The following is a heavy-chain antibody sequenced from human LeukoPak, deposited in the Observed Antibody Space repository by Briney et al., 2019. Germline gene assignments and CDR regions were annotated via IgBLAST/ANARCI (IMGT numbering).Heavy chain of an antibody. D-gene: IGHD6-19*01. CDR2: IYYSGST. J-gene: IGHJ5*02. CDR1: GGSISSSSYY. CDR3: ARHFDVAGDPNWSDP. Sequence: SETLSLTCTVSGGSISSSSYYWGWIRQPPGKGLEWIGSIYYSGSTYYNPSLKSRVTISVDTSKNQFSLKLSSVTAADTAVYYWARHFDVAGDPNWSDPWGQGTLVTVSS. V-gene: IGHV4-39*01.